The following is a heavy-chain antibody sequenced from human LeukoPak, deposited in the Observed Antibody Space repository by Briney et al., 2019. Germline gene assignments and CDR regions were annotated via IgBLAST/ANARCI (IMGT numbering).Heavy chain of an antibody. V-gene: IGHV4-59*08. Sequence: SETLSLTCTVSGGSLSRYYWSWIRQPPGKGLEWIGYIYYSGSTNYNPSLKSRVTISVDTSKNQFSLRLSSVTAADTAVYYCASLLPGTDEGDAFDIWGQGTMVTVSS. CDR1: GGSLSRYY. D-gene: IGHD1-1*01. J-gene: IGHJ3*02. CDR2: IYYSGST. CDR3: ASLLPGTDEGDAFDI.